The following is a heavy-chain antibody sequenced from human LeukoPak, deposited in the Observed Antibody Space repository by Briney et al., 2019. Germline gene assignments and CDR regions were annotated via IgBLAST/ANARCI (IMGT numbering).Heavy chain of an antibody. J-gene: IGHJ4*02. V-gene: IGHV4-59*12. CDR1: GGSISSYY. CDR2: IYYSGST. D-gene: IGHD3-22*01. Sequence: PSETLSLTCTVSGGSISSYYWSWIRQPPGKGLEWIGYIYYSGSTNYNPSLKSRVAISVDTSRNQFSLRLSSVTAADTAVYYCARGQRITMTDWGQGTLVTVSS. CDR3: ARGQRITMTD.